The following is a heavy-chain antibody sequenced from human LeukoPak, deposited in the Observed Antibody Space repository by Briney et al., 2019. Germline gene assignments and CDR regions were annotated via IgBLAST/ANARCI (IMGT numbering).Heavy chain of an antibody. CDR1: GFPVSSNY. CDR3: ARANPITLVREVITDGCFDY. Sequence: GGPLRLFCAASGFPVSSNYMSWVRQAPGKALEWVTDIYSGGSKYYADSVKGPFTITRDNSKNTLYLQMNSLRAEDTAVYYCARANPITLVREVITDGCFDYWGQGTLVTVSS. CDR2: IYSGGSK. D-gene: IGHD3-10*01. J-gene: IGHJ4*02. V-gene: IGHV3-53*01.